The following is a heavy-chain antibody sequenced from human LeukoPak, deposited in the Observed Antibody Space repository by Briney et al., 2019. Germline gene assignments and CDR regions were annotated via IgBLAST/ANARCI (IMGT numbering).Heavy chain of an antibody. CDR1: GFTFSSYS. CDR2: ISSSSSYI. J-gene: IGHJ5*02. CDR3: ARTKGQLNYNWFDP. D-gene: IGHD2-2*01. V-gene: IGHV3-21*01. Sequence: PGGSLRLSCAASGFTFSSYSMNWVRQAPGKGLEWVSSISSSSSYIYYADSVKGRFTISRDNAKNSLYLQMNSLRAEDTAVYYCARTKGQLNYNWFDPWGQGTLVTVSS.